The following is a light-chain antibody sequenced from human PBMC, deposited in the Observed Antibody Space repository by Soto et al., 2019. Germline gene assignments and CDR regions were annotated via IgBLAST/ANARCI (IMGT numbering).Light chain of an antibody. CDR1: QSVSSSC. V-gene: IGKV3-20*01. CDR2: GAS. Sequence: EIVLTQSPGTLSLSPGERATLSCRASQSVSSSCLAWYQQKPGQAPRLLIYGASSRATGIPDRFSGSGSGTDFTLTISRLEPEDFAVYYCQQYGGSPRTFGGGTKVEIK. J-gene: IGKJ4*01. CDR3: QQYGGSPRT.